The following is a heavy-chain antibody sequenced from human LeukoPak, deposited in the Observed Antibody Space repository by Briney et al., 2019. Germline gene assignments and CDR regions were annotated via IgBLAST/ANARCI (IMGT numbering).Heavy chain of an antibody. V-gene: IGHV4-59*01. CDR3: ARGGGYLFDY. CDR2: IYYSGTT. Sequence: SETLSLTCTVSGGSISSYYWSWIRQPPGKGLECIGYIYYSGTTNYNPSLKSRVTISVGTSKNQFSLKLRSVTAADTAVYYCARGGGYLFDYWGQGTLVTVSS. D-gene: IGHD5-12*01. J-gene: IGHJ4*02. CDR1: GGSISSYY.